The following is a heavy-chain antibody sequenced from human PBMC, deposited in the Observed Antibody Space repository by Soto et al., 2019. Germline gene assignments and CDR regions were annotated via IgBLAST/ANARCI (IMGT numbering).Heavy chain of an antibody. CDR1: GHTCNNTA. D-gene: IGHD3-3*01. Sequence: PGGTMRRSGAASGHTCNNTALHWVRQAKNKRLQWVAVISYAGSNKYYADSVKGRFTISRDNSKNTLYLQMNSLRAEDTAVYYCARNWVRNYDFWSGYRMGPKFDPGGQGTLVTV. CDR3: ARNWVRNYDFWSGYRMGPKFDP. CDR2: ISYAGSNK. V-gene: IGHV3-30-3*01. J-gene: IGHJ5*02.